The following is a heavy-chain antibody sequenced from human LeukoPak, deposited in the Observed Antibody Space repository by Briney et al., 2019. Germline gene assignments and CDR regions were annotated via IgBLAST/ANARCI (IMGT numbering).Heavy chain of an antibody. D-gene: IGHD7-27*01. V-gene: IGHV3-30-3*01. CDR3: ARDTANWAAWYYYGMDV. CDR1: GFTFSSYA. Sequence: GRSLRLSCAASGFTFSSYAMHWVRQAPGKGLEWVAVISYDGSNKYYADSVKGRFTISRDNSKNTLYLQMNSLRAEDTAVYYCARDTANWAAWYYYGMDVWGQGTTVTVSS. CDR2: ISYDGSNK. J-gene: IGHJ6*02.